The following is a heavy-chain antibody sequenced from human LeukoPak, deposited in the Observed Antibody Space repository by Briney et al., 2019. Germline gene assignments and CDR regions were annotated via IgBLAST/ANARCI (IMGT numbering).Heavy chain of an antibody. J-gene: IGHJ4*02. CDR1: GGSFSGYY. D-gene: IGHD1-26*01. CDR3: ARGPWGLRRRAGDYFDY. V-gene: IGHV4-34*01. CDR2: INHSGST. Sequence: PSETLSLTCAVYGGSFSGYYWSWIRQPPGKGLEWIGEINHSGSTNYNPSLKSRVTISVDTSKNQFSLKLSSVTAADTAVYYCARGPWGLRRRAGDYFDYWGQGTLVTVSS.